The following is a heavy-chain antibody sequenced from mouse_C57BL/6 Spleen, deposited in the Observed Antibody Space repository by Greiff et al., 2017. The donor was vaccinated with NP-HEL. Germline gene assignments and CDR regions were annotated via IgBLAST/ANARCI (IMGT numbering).Heavy chain of an antibody. D-gene: IGHD2-4*01. CDR3: ARSLWVDYDGVRDYAMDY. Sequence: VQLQQPGAELVKPGASVKLSCKASGYTFTSYWMQWVKQRPGQGLEWIGEIDPSDSYTNYNQKFKGKATLPVDTSSSTAYMQLSSLTSEDSAVYYCARSLWVDYDGVRDYAMDYWGQGTSVTVSA. CDR1: GYTFTSYW. V-gene: IGHV1-50*01. J-gene: IGHJ4*01. CDR2: IDPSDSYT.